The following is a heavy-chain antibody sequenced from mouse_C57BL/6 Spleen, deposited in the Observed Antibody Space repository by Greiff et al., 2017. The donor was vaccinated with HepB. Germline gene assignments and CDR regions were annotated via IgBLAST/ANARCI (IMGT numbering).Heavy chain of an antibody. J-gene: IGHJ3*01. CDR3: ARSGDYDAWFAY. Sequence: QVQLQQPGAELVRPGTSVKLSCKASGYTFTSYWMHWVKQRPGQGLEWIGVIDPSDSYTNYNQKFKGKATLTVATSSSTAYMQLSSLTSEDSAVYYCARSGDYDAWFAYWGQGTLVTVSA. D-gene: IGHD2-4*01. CDR1: GYTFTSYW. CDR2: IDPSDSYT. V-gene: IGHV1-59*01.